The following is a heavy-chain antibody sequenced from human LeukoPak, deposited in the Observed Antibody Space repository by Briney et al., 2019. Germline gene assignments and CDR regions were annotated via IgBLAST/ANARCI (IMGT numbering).Heavy chain of an antibody. CDR3: ARDSRDYYYYYMDV. CDR1: GYTFG. CDR2: ISGYNGNT. Sequence: ALVKVCCKASGYTFGISWVRQAPGQGLEWMGWISGYNGNTNYAQKLQGRVTMTTDTSTSTAYMELRSLRSDDTAVYYCARDSRDYYYYYMDVWGKGTTVSVSS. J-gene: IGHJ6*03. V-gene: IGHV1-18*01.